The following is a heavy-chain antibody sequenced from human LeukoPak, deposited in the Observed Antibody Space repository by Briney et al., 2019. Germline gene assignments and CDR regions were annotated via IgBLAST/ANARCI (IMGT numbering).Heavy chain of an antibody. J-gene: IGHJ5*02. CDR2: IYTSGGT. CDR3: ARDQIVVVPAAKVHWFDP. D-gene: IGHD2-2*01. Sequence: SETLSLTCTVSGGSISSYYWSWIRQPAGKGLEWIGRIYTSGGTNYNPSLKSRVTMSVDTSKNQFSLKLSSVTAADTAVYYCARDQIVVVPAAKVHWFDPWDQGTLVTVSS. V-gene: IGHV4-4*07. CDR1: GGSISSYY.